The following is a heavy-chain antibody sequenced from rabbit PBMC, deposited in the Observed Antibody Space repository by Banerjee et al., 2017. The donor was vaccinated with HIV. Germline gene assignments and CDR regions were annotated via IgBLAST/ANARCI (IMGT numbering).Heavy chain of an antibody. J-gene: IGHJ2*01. V-gene: IGHV1S7*01. Sequence: QLKETGGGLVQPGGSLTLSCKASGFDFSSYYMSWVRQAPGKGLEWIGIIYGGSGSTDYASWVNGRFTISSDNAQNTVDLQMNSLTVADTATYFCARKLYRGDAWDPWGPGTLVTV. CDR2: IYGGSGST. CDR1: GFDFSSYY. D-gene: IGHD1-1*01. CDR3: ARKLYRGDAWDP.